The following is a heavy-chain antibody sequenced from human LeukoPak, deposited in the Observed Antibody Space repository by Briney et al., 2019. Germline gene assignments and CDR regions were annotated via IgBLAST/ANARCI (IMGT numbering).Heavy chain of an antibody. CDR2: IKQDGSEK. D-gene: IGHD3-16*02. J-gene: IGHJ4*02. Sequence: GGPLRLSCAASGFTFSSYLMSWVRQAPGKGLEWVANIKQDGSEKYYVDSVKGRFTISRDNAKNSLYLQMNSLRAEDTAVYYCARSMITFGGVIVNGLVDYWGQGTLVTVSS. V-gene: IGHV3-7*01. CDR1: GFTFSSYL. CDR3: ARSMITFGGVIVNGLVDY.